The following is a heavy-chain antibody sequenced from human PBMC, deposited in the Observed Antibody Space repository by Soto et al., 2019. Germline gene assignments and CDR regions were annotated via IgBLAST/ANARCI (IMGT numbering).Heavy chain of an antibody. CDR2: ITSDTKTI. CDR1: GFTFSVYS. Sequence: EVQLVESGGDLVQRGGSLRLSCVASGFTFSVYSMNWVRQAPGKGLEWFSYITSDTKTIKYADSVKGRFTISRDNAKNSVYLQMNRLRDEDMAVYYCARSVEGHFDYWGQGTVVTVSS. CDR3: ARSVEGHFDY. V-gene: IGHV3-48*02. J-gene: IGHJ4*02. D-gene: IGHD6-19*01.